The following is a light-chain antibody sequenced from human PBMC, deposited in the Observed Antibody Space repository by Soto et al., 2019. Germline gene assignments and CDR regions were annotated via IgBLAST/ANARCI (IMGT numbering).Light chain of an antibody. J-gene: IGKJ2*01. V-gene: IGKV3-20*01. CDR3: QQYDTSPVT. CDR1: QTIPTGF. Sequence: DILLTQFPGTLSLSPGEIATLSCRASQTIPTGFLAWFQQKSGQAPRLLIYGASTRATGIPDRISGSGSGTDFTLTISRVEPEDFAVYYCQQYDTSPVTFGQGTNLEI. CDR2: GAS.